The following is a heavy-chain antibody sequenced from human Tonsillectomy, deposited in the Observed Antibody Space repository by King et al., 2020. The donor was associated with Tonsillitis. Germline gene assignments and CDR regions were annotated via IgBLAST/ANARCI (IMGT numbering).Heavy chain of an antibody. CDR2: IYYAGST. J-gene: IGHJ4*02. Sequence: VQLQESGPGLVKPSETLSLICTVSGGSSTPYYWCWFRQPPGKGLGWIGYIYYAGSTTYNPSLKTRVTISVDTSRNQFSLQLTSVTAADTAIYFFSRFTRDFDSWGQGTLVTVSS. V-gene: IGHV4-59*01. CDR3: SRFTRDFDS. D-gene: IGHD3-10*01. CDR1: GGSSTPYY.